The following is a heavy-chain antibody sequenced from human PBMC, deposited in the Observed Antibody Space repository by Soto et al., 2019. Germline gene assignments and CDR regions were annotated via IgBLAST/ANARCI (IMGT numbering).Heavy chain of an antibody. CDR1: GFTFSSYA. V-gene: IGHV3-23*01. Sequence: GGSLRLSCSASGFTFSSYAMSWVRQAPGKGLEWVSAISGSGGSTYYADSVKGRFTISRDNSKNTLYLQMNSLRAEDTAVYYCAKDLIFGGYFDYWGQGTLVTVSS. D-gene: IGHD2-21*02. CDR2: ISGSGGST. J-gene: IGHJ4*02. CDR3: AKDLIFGGYFDY.